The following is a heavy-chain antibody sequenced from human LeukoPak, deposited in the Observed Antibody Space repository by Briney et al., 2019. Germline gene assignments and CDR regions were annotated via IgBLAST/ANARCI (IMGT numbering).Heavy chain of an antibody. V-gene: IGHV4-59*08. D-gene: IGHD5-12*01. Sequence: SETLSLTCTVSGGPISSYYWSWIRQPPRKGLEWIGYIYYSGSTNYNPSLKSRVTISVDTSKNQFSLKLSSVTAADTAVYYCARARGYSGYDVDYWGQGTLVTVSS. J-gene: IGHJ4*01. CDR3: ARARGYSGYDVDY. CDR1: GGPISSYY. CDR2: IYYSGST.